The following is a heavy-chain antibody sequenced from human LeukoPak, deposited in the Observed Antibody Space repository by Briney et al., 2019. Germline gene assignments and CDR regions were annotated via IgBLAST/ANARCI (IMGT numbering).Heavy chain of an antibody. CDR3: ARQLYGSDY. CDR2: VNHSGYT. J-gene: IGHJ4*02. CDR1: GVSFSTYY. V-gene: IGHV4-34*01. D-gene: IGHD4-17*01. Sequence: SETLSLTCDVSGVSFSTYYWSWIRQSPEKGLEWIGEVNHSGYTNYNPSLKGRVTISVDPSKNQLSLKLSSVTAADTAVYYCARQLYGSDYWGQGTLVTVSS.